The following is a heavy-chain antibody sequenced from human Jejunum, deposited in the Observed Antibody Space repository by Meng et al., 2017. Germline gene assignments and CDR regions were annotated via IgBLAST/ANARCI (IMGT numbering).Heavy chain of an antibody. CDR3: ARDEWFGRYWGVWFDP. CDR2: MSYSGST. D-gene: IGHD3-10*01. J-gene: IGHJ5*02. CDR1: GASISTTNYY. Sequence: AGSLRPSCIVSGASISTTNYYWGWIRQPPGKGLEWIGIMSYSGSTYFNPAPKSQITKSTATSKNQFSLKLNSVTAADTGVYYCARDEWFGRYWGVWFDPWGQGTLVTVSS. V-gene: IGHV4-39*07.